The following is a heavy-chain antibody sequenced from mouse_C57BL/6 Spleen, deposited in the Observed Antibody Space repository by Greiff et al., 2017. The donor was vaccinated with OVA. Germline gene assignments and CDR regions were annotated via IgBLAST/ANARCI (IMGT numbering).Heavy chain of an antibody. V-gene: IGHV5-9-1*02. J-gene: IGHJ4*01. CDR2: ISSGGDYI. D-gene: IGHD1-1*01. CDR3: TRDTITTVCAMDY. CDR1: GFTFSSYA. Sequence: EVKLVESGEGLVKPGGSLKLSCAASGFTFSSYAMSWVRQTPEKRLEWVAYISSGGDYIYYADTVKGRFTISRDNARNTLYLQMSSLKSEDTAMYYCTRDTITTVCAMDYWGQGTSVTVSS.